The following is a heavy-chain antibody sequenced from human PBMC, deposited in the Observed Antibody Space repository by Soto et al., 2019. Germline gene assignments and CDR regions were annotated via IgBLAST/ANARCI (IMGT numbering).Heavy chain of an antibody. V-gene: IGHV4-61*03. Sequence: QVQLQESGPGLVKPSETLSLTCTVSGGSVSSGDYYWSWIRQPPGKGLEWIGYIYNSVSTKYKPSLKSRVTISVDTSKNHFSLKLRSVTAADTAVYFCASGRRMYSYDSSDYYPFDYWGQGTLVTVSS. CDR2: IYNSVST. D-gene: IGHD3-22*01. J-gene: IGHJ4*02. CDR1: GGSVSSGDYY. CDR3: ASGRRMYSYDSSDYYPFDY.